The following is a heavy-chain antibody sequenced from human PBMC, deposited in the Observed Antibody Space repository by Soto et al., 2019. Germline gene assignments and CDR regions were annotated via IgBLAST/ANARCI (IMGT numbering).Heavy chain of an antibody. D-gene: IGHD3-3*01. V-gene: IGHV1-18*01. CDR3: ALIFPPLDY. CDR1: GYTFTSYG. CDR2: ISAYNGNT. Sequence: QVQLVQSGAEVKKPGASVKVSCKASGYTFTSYGVSWVRQAPGQGLEWMGWISAYNGNTKYAQKLLGRVTMTTDTATIAPYLALRRPRSAVAAMYYLALIFPPLDYWSPGILVSVA. J-gene: IGHJ4*01.